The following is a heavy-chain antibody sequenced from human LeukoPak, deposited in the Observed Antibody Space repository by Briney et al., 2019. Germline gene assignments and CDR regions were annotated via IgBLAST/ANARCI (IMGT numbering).Heavy chain of an antibody. Sequence: GGSLRLSCAASGFTFHDYAMHWVRQAPGKGLEWVSGISWNSGNIVYADSVKGRFTTSRDNAKNSLYLQMDSLRAEDMALYYCAKGQTIITMATFDYWGQGTLVTVSS. J-gene: IGHJ4*02. D-gene: IGHD5-24*01. CDR1: GFTFHDYA. CDR3: AKGQTIITMATFDY. V-gene: IGHV3-9*03. CDR2: ISWNSGNI.